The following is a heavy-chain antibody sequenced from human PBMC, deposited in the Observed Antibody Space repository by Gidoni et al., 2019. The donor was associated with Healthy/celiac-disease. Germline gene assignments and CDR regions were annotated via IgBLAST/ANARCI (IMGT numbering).Heavy chain of an antibody. V-gene: IGHV4-39*01. CDR2: IYYSGST. J-gene: IGHJ4*02. D-gene: IGHD3-16*02. CDR1: GGSISSSSYY. Sequence: QLQLQESGPGLVKPSETLSLTCTVSGGSISSSSYYWGWIRQPPGKGLEGIGSIYYSGSTYYNPSLKSRVTISVDTSKNQFSLKLSSVTAADTAVYYCARHLTSQNIVIPTYYFDYWGQGTLVTVSS. CDR3: ARHLTSQNIVIPTYYFDY.